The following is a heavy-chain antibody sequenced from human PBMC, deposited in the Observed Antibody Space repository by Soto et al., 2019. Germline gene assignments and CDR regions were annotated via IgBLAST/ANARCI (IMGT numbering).Heavy chain of an antibody. CDR2: IYYSGST. D-gene: IGHD3-10*01. Sequence: QVQLQESGPGLVKPSQTLSLTCTVSGGSISSGGYYWSWIRQHPGKGLEWIGYIYYSGSTYYNPSLKSRVTISGDTSKNQFSLTLSSVTAADTAVYYCAREGEGSGTYSRWGQGTLVTVSS. CDR1: GGSISSGGYY. J-gene: IGHJ4*02. V-gene: IGHV4-31*03. CDR3: AREGEGSGTYSR.